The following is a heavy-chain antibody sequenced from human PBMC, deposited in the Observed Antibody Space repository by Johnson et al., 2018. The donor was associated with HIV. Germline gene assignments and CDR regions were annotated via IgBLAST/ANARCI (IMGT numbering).Heavy chain of an antibody. CDR1: GFSVSNNY. V-gene: IGHV3-20*04. D-gene: IGHD3-22*01. CDR3: AREYYYDSSGYNAFDI. Sequence: VQLVESGGGLVQPGGSLRLSCVGSGFSVSNNYMNWVRQAPGKGLEWVSGINWNGGSTGYADSVKGRFTISRDNAKNSLYLQMNSLRAEDTALYYCAREYYYDSSGYNAFDIWGQGTMVTVSS. J-gene: IGHJ3*02. CDR2: INWNGGST.